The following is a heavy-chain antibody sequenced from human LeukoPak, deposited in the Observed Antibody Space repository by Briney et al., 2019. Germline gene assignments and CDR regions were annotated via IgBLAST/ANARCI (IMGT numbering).Heavy chain of an antibody. D-gene: IGHD6-13*01. V-gene: IGHV4-39*07. CDR1: GGSISSSSYY. CDR3: ARDAGGAAAGYYFDY. CDR2: IHYSGST. Sequence: SETLSLTCTVSGGSISSSSYYWGWIRQPPGKGLEWIGSIHYSGSTNYNPSLKSRVTISVDTSKNQFSLKLSSVTAADTAVYYCARDAGGAAAGYYFDYWGQGTLVTVSS. J-gene: IGHJ4*02.